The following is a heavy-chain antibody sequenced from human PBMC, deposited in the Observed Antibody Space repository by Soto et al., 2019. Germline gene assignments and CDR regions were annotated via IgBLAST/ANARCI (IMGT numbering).Heavy chain of an antibody. J-gene: IGHJ4*02. V-gene: IGHV3-9*01. CDR3: AKDTGWGWQQVVRNFDY. CDR1: GFTFDDYA. Sequence: EVQLVESGGGLVQPGRSLRLSCAASGFTFDDYAMHWVRQAPGKGLEWVSGISWNSGSIGYADSVKGRFTISRDNAKNSLYLQMNSLRAEDTALYYCAKDTGWGWQQVVRNFDYWGQGTLVTVSS. CDR2: ISWNSGSI. D-gene: IGHD6-13*01.